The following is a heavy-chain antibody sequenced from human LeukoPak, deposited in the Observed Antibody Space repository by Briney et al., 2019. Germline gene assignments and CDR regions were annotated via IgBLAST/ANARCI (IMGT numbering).Heavy chain of an antibody. V-gene: IGHV3-33*01. CDR2: IWYDGSNK. CDR1: GFTFSSYG. Sequence: GGSLRLSCAASGFTFSSYGMHWVRQAPGKGLEWVAVIWYDGSNKYYADSVKGRFTISRDNAKNSLYLQMNSLRAEDTAVYYCARTHRYYGSGSYTNWFDPWGQGTLVTVSS. CDR3: ARTHRYYGSGSYTNWFDP. D-gene: IGHD3-10*01. J-gene: IGHJ5*02.